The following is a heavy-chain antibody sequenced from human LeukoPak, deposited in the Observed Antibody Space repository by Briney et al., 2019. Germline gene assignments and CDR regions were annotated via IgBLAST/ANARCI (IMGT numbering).Heavy chain of an antibody. Sequence: GGSLRLSCTGFIFSNYAVSWVRQAPGKGLEWVPAVSGDGVRTFYADSVKGRFTISRDNSMSTLSLQMNSLRAEDTAVYYCAKEQDNQLLLSHFDYWGQGILVTVSS. CDR2: VSGDGVRT. CDR1: GFIFSNYA. D-gene: IGHD2-2*01. CDR3: AKEQDNQLLLSHFDY. V-gene: IGHV3-23*01. J-gene: IGHJ4*02.